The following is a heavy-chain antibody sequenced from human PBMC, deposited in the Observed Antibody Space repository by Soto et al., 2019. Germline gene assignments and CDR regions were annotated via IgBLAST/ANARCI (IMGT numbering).Heavy chain of an antibody. V-gene: IGHV1-2*04. CDR2: INPNSGGT. D-gene: IGHD3-3*01. Sequence: QVPLVQSGAEVKKPGASVKVSCKASGYTFTGYYMHWVRQAPGQGLEWMGWINPNSGGTNYAQKFQGWVTMTRDTSISTAYMELSRLRSDDTAVYYCARGRQYYDFWSGYADYYFDYWGQGTLVTVSS. CDR1: GYTFTGYY. J-gene: IGHJ4*02. CDR3: ARGRQYYDFWSGYADYYFDY.